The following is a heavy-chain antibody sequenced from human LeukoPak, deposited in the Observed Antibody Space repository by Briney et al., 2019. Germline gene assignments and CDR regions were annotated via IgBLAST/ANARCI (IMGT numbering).Heavy chain of an antibody. CDR2: IYPGDSET. D-gene: IGHD1-1*01. Sequence: GESLKISCKGSGYSFTSYWIGWVRQMPGKGLEWMGIIYPGDSETRYSPSFPGQVTISADKSITTAYLQWSSLQASDTAMYYCARLWNEGLPDYWGQGTLVTVSS. CDR1: GYSFTSYW. J-gene: IGHJ4*02. CDR3: ARLWNEGLPDY. V-gene: IGHV5-51*01.